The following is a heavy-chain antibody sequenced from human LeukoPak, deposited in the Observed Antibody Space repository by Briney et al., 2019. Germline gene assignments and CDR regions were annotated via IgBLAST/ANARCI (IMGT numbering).Heavy chain of an antibody. CDR3: ARGGASIVPWYDT. V-gene: IGHV1-2*02. D-gene: IGHD1-26*01. Sequence: ASVKVSCQASGYTFTGYYMHWVRQAPGQGLEWMGWINPNSGGTNYAQKFQGRVTMTRDTSLSTAHMELGRLRSDDRVLYYWARGGASIVPWYDTWGQGALVTVSS. CDR2: INPNSGGT. CDR1: GYTFTGYY. J-gene: IGHJ5*02.